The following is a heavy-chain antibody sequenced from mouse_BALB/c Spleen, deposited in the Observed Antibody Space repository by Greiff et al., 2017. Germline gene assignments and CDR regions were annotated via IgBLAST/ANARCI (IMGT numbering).Heavy chain of an antibody. V-gene: IGHV1S81*02. D-gene: IGHD2-3*01. J-gene: IGHJ4*01. CDR1: GYTFTSYW. Sequence: QVQLQQSGAELVKPGASVKLSCKASGYTFTSYWMHWVKQRPGQGLEWIGEINPSNGRTNYNEKFKSKATLTVDKSSSTAYMQLSSLTSEDSAVYYCARWGWLLMDYWGQGTSVTVSS. CDR3: ARWGWLLMDY. CDR2: INPSNGRT.